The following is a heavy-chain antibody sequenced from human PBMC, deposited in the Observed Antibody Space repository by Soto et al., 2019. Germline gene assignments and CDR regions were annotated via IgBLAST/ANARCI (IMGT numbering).Heavy chain of an antibody. CDR2: IYYSGST. Sequence: SESLRCTCTLSGGPINCSYWTWIQQPPGRALEWIGYIYYSGSTNYNPSFMSRFTISVDTSKNHCSLKLSSVTVADTSLYYCARVPGVVAATLYYYYMDVWGKGTTATVS. D-gene: IGHD2-15*01. CDR3: ARVPGVVAATLYYYYMDV. V-gene: IGHV4-59*01. CDR1: GGPINCSY. J-gene: IGHJ6*03.